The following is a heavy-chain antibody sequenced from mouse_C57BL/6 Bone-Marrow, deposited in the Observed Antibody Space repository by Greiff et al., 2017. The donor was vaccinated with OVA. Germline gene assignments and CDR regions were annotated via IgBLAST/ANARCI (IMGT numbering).Heavy chain of an antibody. Sequence: QVQLQQSDAELVKPGASVKISCKVSGYTFTDHTIHWMKRRPEQGLEWIGYIYPRDGSTKYNEKFKGKATLTADKSSSTAYMQLNSLTSEDSAVYFCAITYYGNPAWFAYWGQGTLVTVSA. CDR2: IYPRDGST. V-gene: IGHV1-78*01. D-gene: IGHD2-10*01. CDR1: GYTFTDHT. CDR3: AITYYGNPAWFAY. J-gene: IGHJ3*01.